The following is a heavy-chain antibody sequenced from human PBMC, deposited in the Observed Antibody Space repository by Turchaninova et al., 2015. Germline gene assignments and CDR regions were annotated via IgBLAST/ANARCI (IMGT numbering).Heavy chain of an antibody. CDR2: VKSKHEVGTT. J-gene: IGHJ4*02. D-gene: IGHD1-20*01. CDR1: GFTFSNAG. V-gene: IGHV3-15*01. Sequence: EVQLVESGGGLVKPGGSLRLYCAASGFTFSNAGLSWVGQGHGKGRGGVGGVKSKHEVGTTDYDATIKGRLTISRDYSKNTLYLQMNGLKTEDTAVYYCTTDGIGITGTTAIYYWGQGTLVTVSS. CDR3: TTDGIGITGTTAIYY.